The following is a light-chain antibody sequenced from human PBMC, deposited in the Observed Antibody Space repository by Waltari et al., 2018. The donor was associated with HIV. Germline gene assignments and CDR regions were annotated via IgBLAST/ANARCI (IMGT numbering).Light chain of an antibody. J-gene: IGKJ4*01. CDR2: GTS. CDR3: QQYGSSAPLT. Sequence: DIVLTQSPGALSLSPGERATLSCRASQSVSSSHLAWYQQRPGQAPRLLMYGTSSRATGIPDRFSGSGSGTDFTLTISRLEPEDFAVYYCQQYGSSAPLTFGGGTKVEIK. V-gene: IGKV3-20*01. CDR1: QSVSSSH.